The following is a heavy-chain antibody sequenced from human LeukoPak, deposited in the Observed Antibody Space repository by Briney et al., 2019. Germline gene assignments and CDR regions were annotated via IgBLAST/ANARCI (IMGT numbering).Heavy chain of an antibody. CDR1: GFTVSSNY. CDR3: AKGSSGWSAEYFQH. Sequence: PGGSLRLSCAASGFTVSSNYMSWVRQAPGKGLEWVSVIYSGGSTYYADSVKGRFTISRDNSKNTLYLQMNSLRAEDTAVYYCAKGSSGWSAEYFQHWGQGTLVTVSS. D-gene: IGHD6-19*01. J-gene: IGHJ1*01. V-gene: IGHV3-53*01. CDR2: IYSGGST.